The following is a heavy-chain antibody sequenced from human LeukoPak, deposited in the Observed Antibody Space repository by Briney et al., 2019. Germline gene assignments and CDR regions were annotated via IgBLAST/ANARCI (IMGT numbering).Heavy chain of an antibody. CDR1: GFTLSEYC. D-gene: IGHD3-22*01. Sequence: GGSLRLSCAVSGFTLSEYCMSWIRQAPGKGLEWVSYICDSGRTIYYADSEKGRFTISRDNAKNSVYLQMNNLRAEDTAVYYCARDRLGDYDHSGYYDRWGQGTLVTVSS. CDR3: ARDRLGDYDHSGYYDR. V-gene: IGHV3-11*01. J-gene: IGHJ4*02. CDR2: ICDSGRTI.